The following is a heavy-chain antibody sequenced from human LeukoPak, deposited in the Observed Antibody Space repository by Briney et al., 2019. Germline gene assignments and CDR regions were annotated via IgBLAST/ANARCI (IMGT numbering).Heavy chain of an antibody. CDR1: GGTFSSYA. J-gene: IGHJ5*02. Sequence: SVKVSCKASGGTFSSYAISWVRQAPGQGLEGMGGIIPIFGTASYAQKFQGRDTITTDESTSTAYMELSSLRSEDTAVYYCARAREMATVNWFDPWGQGTLVTVSS. V-gene: IGHV1-69*05. D-gene: IGHD5-24*01. CDR3: ARAREMATVNWFDP. CDR2: IIPIFGTA.